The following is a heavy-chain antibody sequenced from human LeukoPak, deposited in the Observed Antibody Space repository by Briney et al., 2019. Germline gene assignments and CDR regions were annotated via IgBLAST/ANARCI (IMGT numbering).Heavy chain of an antibody. CDR1: GFTFSSYA. CDR2: ISGSGGST. D-gene: IGHD6-19*01. J-gene: IGHJ4*02. Sequence: GGSLRLSCAASGFTFSSYAMNWVRQAPGKGLEWFSAISGSGGSTYYADSVKGRFTISRDNSKNTLYLQMYSLRAEDTAVYYCAKGKDDSSGWFFFYWGQGTLVTVSS. V-gene: IGHV3-23*01. CDR3: AKGKDDSSGWFFFY.